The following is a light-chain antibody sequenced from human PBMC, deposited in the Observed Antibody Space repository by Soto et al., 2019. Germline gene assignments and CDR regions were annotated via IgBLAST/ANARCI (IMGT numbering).Light chain of an antibody. CDR1: RSVLYNSNNKNY. J-gene: IGKJ2*01. CDR3: QHYYTTPRT. Sequence: DIVMTQSPDSLAVSLGERATINCKSSRSVLYNSNNKNYLAWYQQKPGQPPKLLIYWASTRESGVPDRFSGSGSETDFTLTISSLHAEDVAVYYCQHYYTTPRTFGQGTKLEIK. V-gene: IGKV4-1*01. CDR2: WAS.